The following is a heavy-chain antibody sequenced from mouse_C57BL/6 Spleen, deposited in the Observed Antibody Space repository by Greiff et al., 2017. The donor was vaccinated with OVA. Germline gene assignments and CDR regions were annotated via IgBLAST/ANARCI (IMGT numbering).Heavy chain of an antibody. CDR3: SRAPIYDYGVGGYWYFDV. V-gene: IGHV3-1*01. D-gene: IGHD2-4*01. J-gene: IGHJ1*03. Sequence: VQLQQSGPGMVKPSQSLSLTCTVTGYSITSGYVWHWIRHFPGNKLEWMGYISYSGSTNYNPSLKSRISITHDTSKNPFFLKVNSVTTEDTATDYGSRAPIYDYGVGGYWYFDVWGTGTTVTVSS. CDR1: GYSITSGYV. CDR2: ISYSGST.